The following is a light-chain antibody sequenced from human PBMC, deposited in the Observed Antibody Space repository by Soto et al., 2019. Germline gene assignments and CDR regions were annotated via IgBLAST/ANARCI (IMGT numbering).Light chain of an antibody. Sequence: EIVLTQSPDTLSLSQGERATLSCRASQSVSSFVAWYQQRPGQPPRLLIYDVSKRATGSPIRFSGSGSGTDFNLTISSLEPEDFAVYYCQQRINWPLTFGGGTKVEIK. V-gene: IGKV3-11*01. CDR3: QQRINWPLT. CDR2: DVS. CDR1: QSVSSF. J-gene: IGKJ4*01.